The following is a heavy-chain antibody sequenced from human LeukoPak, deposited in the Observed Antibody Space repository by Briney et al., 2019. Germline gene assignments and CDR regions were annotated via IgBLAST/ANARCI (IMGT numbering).Heavy chain of an antibody. J-gene: IGHJ4*02. V-gene: IGHV3-74*01. Sequence: GGSLRLSSAASGFTFSSYWMHWVRQAPGKGLVWVSRINSDGSSTSYADSVKGRFTISRDNAKNTLYLQMNSLRAEDTAVYYCARGAYFDWLLSYLDYWGQGTLVTVSS. D-gene: IGHD3-9*01. CDR1: GFTFSSYW. CDR3: ARGAYFDWLLSYLDY. CDR2: INSDGSST.